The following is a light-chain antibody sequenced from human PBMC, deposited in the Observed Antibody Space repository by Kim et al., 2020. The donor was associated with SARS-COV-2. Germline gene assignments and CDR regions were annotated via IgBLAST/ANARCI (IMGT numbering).Light chain of an antibody. J-gene: IGLJ3*02. CDR1: SSDVGTYDL. V-gene: IGLV2-23*02. Sequence: QSITISCTGTSSDVGTYDLVSWYQQHPGKAPKLVIYEVIKRPSGVSNRFSGSRSGNTASLTISGLQAEDEADYYCCSYTGGNTFVVLGGGTKLTVL. CDR3: CSYTGGNTFVV. CDR2: EVI.